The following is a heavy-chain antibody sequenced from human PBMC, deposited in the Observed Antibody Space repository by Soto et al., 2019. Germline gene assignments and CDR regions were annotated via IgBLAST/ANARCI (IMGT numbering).Heavy chain of an antibody. CDR3: ARGVIAAASNHYYYYGMDV. D-gene: IGHD6-13*01. J-gene: IGHJ6*02. CDR2: IIPIFGTA. Sequence: QVQLVQSGAEVKKPGSSVKVSCKASGGTFSSYAISWVRQAPGQGLEWMGGIIPIFGTANYAQKFQGRVTITADESTSTAYMELSSLRSEDTAVYYCARGVIAAASNHYYYYGMDVWGQGTTVTVSS. CDR1: GGTFSSYA. V-gene: IGHV1-69*01.